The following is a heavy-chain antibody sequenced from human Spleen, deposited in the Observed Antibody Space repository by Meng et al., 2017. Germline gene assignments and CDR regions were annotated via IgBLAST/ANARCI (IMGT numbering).Heavy chain of an antibody. D-gene: IGHD2-2*01. V-gene: IGHV2-5*01. CDR3: AHSTRFCSSNSCPNWFDA. CDR2: IFWNDDK. CDR1: GFSISTSGEG. J-gene: IGHJ5*02. Sequence: TFKELGPHRGKPTQPLTLTCTFSGFSISTSGEGVGWIRQPPGKALEWLAVIFWNDDKRYSPSLKSRLTIAKDTSRNQVVLTMTNIDPVDTATYYCAHSTRFCSSNSCPNWFDAWGQGTLVTVSS.